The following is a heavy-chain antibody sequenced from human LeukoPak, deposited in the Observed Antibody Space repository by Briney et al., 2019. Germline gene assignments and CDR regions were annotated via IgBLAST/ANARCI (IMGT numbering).Heavy chain of an antibody. Sequence: GGSLRLSCAASGFTFSSYAMSWVRQAPGKGLEWVSAISGSGGSTYYADPVKGRFTISRDNSKNTLYLQMNSLRAEDTAVYYCAKVNGSGSYYYFDYWGQGTLVTVSS. D-gene: IGHD3-10*01. CDR1: GFTFSSYA. CDR2: ISGSGGST. CDR3: AKVNGSGSYYYFDY. V-gene: IGHV3-23*01. J-gene: IGHJ4*02.